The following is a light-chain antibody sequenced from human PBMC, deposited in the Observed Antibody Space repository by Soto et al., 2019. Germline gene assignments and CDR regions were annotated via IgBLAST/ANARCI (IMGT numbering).Light chain of an antibody. J-gene: IGLJ3*02. CDR2: RNS. Sequence: QPVLTQPPSASGTPGQRVTISCSGSSSNIGSNSVNWFQQLPGTAPKLLIYRNSQRPSGVPARFSASKSGTSASLAISGLQSEDETDYYCAAWDDSLNGVVFGGGTKLTVL. CDR1: SSNIGSNS. CDR3: AAWDDSLNGVV. V-gene: IGLV1-44*01.